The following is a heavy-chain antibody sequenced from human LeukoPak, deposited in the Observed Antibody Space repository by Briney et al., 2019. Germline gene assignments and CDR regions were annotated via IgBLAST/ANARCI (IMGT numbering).Heavy chain of an antibody. D-gene: IGHD2-2*01. J-gene: IGHJ5*02. Sequence: SETLSLTCTVSGYSISSGYYWGWIRQPPGKGLEWIGSIYHSGSTYYNPSLKSRVTISVDTSKNQFSLKLSSVTAADTAVYYCARVVVVTAASNWFAPWGQGTLVTVSS. V-gene: IGHV4-38-2*02. CDR1: GYSISSGYY. CDR3: ARVVVVTAASNWFAP. CDR2: IYHSGST.